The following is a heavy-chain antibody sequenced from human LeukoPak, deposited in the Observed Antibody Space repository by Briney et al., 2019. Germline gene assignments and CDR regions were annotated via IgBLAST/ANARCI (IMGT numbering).Heavy chain of an antibody. D-gene: IGHD4/OR15-4a*01. CDR3: ARDSFVTMNGPFFDY. CDR2: IYYSGST. Sequence: PSETLSLTCTVSGGSISSYYWSWIRQPPGKGLEWIGYIYYSGSTNYNPSLKSRVTISVDTSKNQFSLRLSSVTAADTAVYYCARDSFVTMNGPFFDYWGQGTLVTVSS. V-gene: IGHV4-59*01. J-gene: IGHJ4*02. CDR1: GGSISSYY.